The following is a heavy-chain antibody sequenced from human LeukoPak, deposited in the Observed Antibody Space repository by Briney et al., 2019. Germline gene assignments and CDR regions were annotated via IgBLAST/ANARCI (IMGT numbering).Heavy chain of an antibody. CDR1: GFTVSSNY. J-gene: IGHJ6*03. CDR2: IYSGGST. D-gene: IGHD6-13*01. Sequence: PGGSLRLSCAASGFTVSSNYMSWVRQAPGKGLEWVSVIYSGGSTYYADSVKGRFTISRDDSKKTLYLQMNSLKTEDTAVYYCTTDPGIAAAGTKRGGTRDFYYYYMDIWGKGTTVTVSS. CDR3: TTDPGIAAAGTKRGGTRDFYYYYMDI. V-gene: IGHV3-66*01.